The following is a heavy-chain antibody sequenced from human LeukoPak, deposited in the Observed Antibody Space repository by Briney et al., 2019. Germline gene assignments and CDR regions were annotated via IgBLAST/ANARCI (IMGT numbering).Heavy chain of an antibody. CDR3: ARTVTTSVYFDY. CDR1: GGSISSGGYY. V-gene: IGHV4-31*03. CDR2: IYYSGST. Sequence: PSETLSLTCTVSGGSISSGGYYWSWIRQHPGKGLEWIGYIYYSGSTYYNPSLKSRVTISVDTSKNQFSLKLSSVTAADTAVYYCARTVTTSVYFDYWGQGTLVTVSS. J-gene: IGHJ4*02. D-gene: IGHD4-17*01.